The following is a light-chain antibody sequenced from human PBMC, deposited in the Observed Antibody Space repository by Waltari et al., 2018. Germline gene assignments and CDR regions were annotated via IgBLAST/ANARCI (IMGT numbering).Light chain of an antibody. Sequence: QLVLTQSPSASASLGASVKLTCTLSSGHSSNIIAWLQQQPGKGPGYLMKVNSDGSHRKGDDIPDRFSGSSSGAGRYPTISGHQSEDEADDYCETGGHGTWVFGGGTKLTVL. CDR2: VNSDGSH. V-gene: IGLV4-69*01. CDR1: SGHSSNI. J-gene: IGLJ3*02. CDR3: ETGGHGTWV.